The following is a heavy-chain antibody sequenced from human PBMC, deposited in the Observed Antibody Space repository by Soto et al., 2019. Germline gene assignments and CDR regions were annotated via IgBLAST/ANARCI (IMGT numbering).Heavy chain of an antibody. CDR3: ARHRFNYYDDTVYYYFDY. CDR1: GYSFTSYG. V-gene: IGHV1-18*04. D-gene: IGHD3-22*01. J-gene: IGHJ4*02. Sequence: ASVKVSCKASGYSFTSYGISWVRQAPGQGPEWMGWISGHNGNTNHPQSLQGRVTMTTDTSRNTAYMELRSLRSDDTAVYYCARHRFNYYDDTVYYYFDYWGQGTLVTIS. CDR2: ISGHNGNT.